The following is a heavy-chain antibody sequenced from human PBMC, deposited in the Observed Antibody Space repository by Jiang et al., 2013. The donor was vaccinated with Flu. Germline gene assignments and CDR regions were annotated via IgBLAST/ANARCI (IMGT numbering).Heavy chain of an antibody. D-gene: IGHD5-18*01. CDR3: VTGVDRAKAGY. Sequence: LLKPSETLSLTCAVSGGSDSGNYWNWVRQPPGKRLEWIGEIHPSGGTFYNSALRGRVTISPDKSKNQFSLTLISVTTADTAVYYCVTGVDRAKAGYWGQGTLVTVSS. CDR2: IHPSGGT. V-gene: IGHV4-34*01. J-gene: IGHJ4*02. CDR1: GGSDSGNY.